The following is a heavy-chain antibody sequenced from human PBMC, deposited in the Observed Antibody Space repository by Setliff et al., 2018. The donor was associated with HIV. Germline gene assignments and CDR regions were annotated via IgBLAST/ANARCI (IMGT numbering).Heavy chain of an antibody. CDR2: IYNSAST. D-gene: IGHD5-18*01. CDR3: ARRWGIRGYSS. CDR1: GDSISTDY. J-gene: IGHJ5*02. Sequence: SETLSLTCTVSGDSISTDYWTWIRQPPGKGLEWIGYIYNSASTSYNPSLKSRVTISVDTSKNQFSLKLSSVTAADTSVYYCARRWGIRGYSSWGQGTLVTVSS. V-gene: IGHV4-4*09.